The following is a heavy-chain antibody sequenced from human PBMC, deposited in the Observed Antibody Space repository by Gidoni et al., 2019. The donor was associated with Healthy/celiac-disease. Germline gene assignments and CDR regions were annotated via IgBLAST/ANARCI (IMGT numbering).Heavy chain of an antibody. CDR1: GFTFSSSA. D-gene: IGHD3-22*01. J-gene: IGHJ4*02. Sequence: EVQLLESGGGLVQPGGSLRLSCAASGFTFSSSAMSWVRQAPGKGLEWVSAISGSGGSTYYADSVKGRFTISRDNSKNTLYLQMNSLRAEDTAVYYCAKLGLGNYYDSSGYYYRDYWGQGTLVTVSS. CDR2: ISGSGGST. V-gene: IGHV3-23*01. CDR3: AKLGLGNYYDSSGYYYRDY.